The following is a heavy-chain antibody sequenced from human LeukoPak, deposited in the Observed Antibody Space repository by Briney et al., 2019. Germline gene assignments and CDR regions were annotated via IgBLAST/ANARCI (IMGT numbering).Heavy chain of an antibody. CDR3: ARVEQLSNWFDP. D-gene: IGHD6-6*01. V-gene: IGHV4-59*01. CDR1: GGSISSYY. CDR2: IYYSGST. J-gene: IGHJ5*02. Sequence: PSETLSLTCTVSGGSISSYYWSWIRQPPGKGLKWIGYIYYSGSTNYNPSLKSRVTISVDTSKNQFSLKLSSVTAADTAVYYCARVEQLSNWFDPWGQGTLVTVSS.